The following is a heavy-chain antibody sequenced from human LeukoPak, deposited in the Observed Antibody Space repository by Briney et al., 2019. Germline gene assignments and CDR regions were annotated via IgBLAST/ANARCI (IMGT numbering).Heavy chain of an antibody. V-gene: IGHV3-53*01. CDR3: ARGPKITGTTLYYYYYMDV. CDR1: GFTVSSNY. D-gene: IGHD1-7*01. J-gene: IGHJ6*03. CDR2: IYSGGST. Sequence: GGSLSLSCAGSGFTVSSNYMRWVRQAPGKGLEWVSVIYSGGSTYYAYSVKGRFTISRDNTKNTLYHQMNSLRAEDTAFYYCARGPKITGTTLYYYYYMDVWGKGTTVTVS.